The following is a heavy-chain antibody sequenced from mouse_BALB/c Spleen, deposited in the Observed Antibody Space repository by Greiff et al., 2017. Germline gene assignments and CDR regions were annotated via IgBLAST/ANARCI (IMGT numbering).Heavy chain of an antibody. J-gene: IGHJ3*01. D-gene: IGHD2-1*01. CDR1: GFDFSRYW. CDR3: ARSGNYAWFAY. Sequence: EVKLMESGGGLVQPGGSLKLSCAASGFDFSRYWMSWVRQAPGKGLEWIGEINPDSSTINYTPSLKDKFIISRDNAKNTLYLQMSKVRSEDTALYYCARSGNYAWFAYWGQGTLVTVSA. CDR2: INPDSSTI. V-gene: IGHV4-1*02.